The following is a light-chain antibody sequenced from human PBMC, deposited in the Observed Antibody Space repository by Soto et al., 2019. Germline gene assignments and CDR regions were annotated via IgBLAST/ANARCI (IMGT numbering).Light chain of an antibody. CDR1: QSVSSNY. V-gene: IGKV3-20*01. CDR3: QQYGSSPTWT. J-gene: IGKJ1*01. Sequence: VLTHSPRNLSLSPWERSTLSSRSSQSVSSNYLDWYQQKPGQAPRLLIYGASTRATGIPDRFSGSGSGTDFTLTISRLEPEDSAVYYCQQYGSSPTWTFGQGTKVDIK. CDR2: GAS.